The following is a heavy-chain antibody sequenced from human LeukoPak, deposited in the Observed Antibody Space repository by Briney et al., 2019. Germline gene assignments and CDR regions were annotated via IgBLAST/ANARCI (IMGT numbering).Heavy chain of an antibody. Sequence: PSETLSLTCAVYGGSFSGYYWSWIRQPPGKGLEWIGEINHSGSTNYNPSLKSRVTISVDTSKNQFSLKLSSVTAADTAVYYCARQGYSYGLYYYYYMDVWGKGTTVTVSS. D-gene: IGHD5-18*01. CDR1: GGSFSGYY. J-gene: IGHJ6*03. CDR3: ARQGYSYGLYYYYYMDV. V-gene: IGHV4-34*01. CDR2: INHSGST.